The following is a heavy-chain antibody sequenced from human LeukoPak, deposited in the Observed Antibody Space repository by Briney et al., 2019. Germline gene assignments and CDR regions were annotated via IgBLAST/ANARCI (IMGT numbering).Heavy chain of an antibody. V-gene: IGHV4-59*08. CDR2: ISDIGSI. J-gene: IGHJ4*02. CDR3: AGHHPRNTVDF. CDR1: GGSISSYY. D-gene: IGHD2/OR15-2a*01. Sequence: PSETLSLTCTVSGGSISSYYWSWIRQPPGKGLEWIAFISDIGSINYNPSLKSRVTISLDTSKNQFSLKLSSVTAADTAVYYCAGHHPRNTVDFWGQGTLVTVSS.